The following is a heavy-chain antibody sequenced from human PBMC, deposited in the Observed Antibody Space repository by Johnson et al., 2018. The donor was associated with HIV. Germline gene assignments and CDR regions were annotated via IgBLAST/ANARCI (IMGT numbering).Heavy chain of an antibody. Sequence: MLLVESGGGLVQPGGSLRLSCAASGFTFSSYWMHWVRQAPGKGLVWVSRINSDGSSPSYADSVTGRFTISRDNSKNTLYLQMNSLRAEDTAVYYCARPLGPPLWHDAFDIWGQGTMVTVSS. CDR2: INSDGSSP. V-gene: IGHV3-74*02. J-gene: IGHJ3*02. D-gene: IGHD3-16*01. CDR1: GFTFSSYW. CDR3: ARPLGPPLWHDAFDI.